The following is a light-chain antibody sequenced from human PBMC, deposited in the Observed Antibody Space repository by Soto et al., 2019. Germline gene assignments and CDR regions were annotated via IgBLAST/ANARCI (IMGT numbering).Light chain of an antibody. J-gene: IGKJ4*01. CDR1: QGIRSW. CDR2: AAS. Sequence: DIQMTQSPSSVSASVGARVTITCRASQGIRSWLAWYQQKPGKAPNLLIYAASSLQSGVPSRFSGSGSGTDFTLTISSLQAEDFATYFCQQADTFPLTFGGGTKVEIK. V-gene: IGKV1D-12*01. CDR3: QQADTFPLT.